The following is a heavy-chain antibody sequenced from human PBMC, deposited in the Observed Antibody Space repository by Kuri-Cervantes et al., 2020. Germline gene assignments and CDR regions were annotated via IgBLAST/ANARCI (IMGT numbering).Heavy chain of an antibody. D-gene: IGHD5-18*01. Sequence: SQTLSLTCAVSGYSVTSGYYWGWIRQPPGKGLEWIGSIYHSGSTYYNPSLKSRITISIDTSKNQFSLRLSSVTAADTAVYYCARGRTRRGYSYGGNWFDPWGQGTLVPSPQ. J-gene: IGHJ5*02. CDR2: IYHSGST. CDR1: GYSVTSGYY. CDR3: ARGRTRRGYSYGGNWFDP. V-gene: IGHV4-38-2*01.